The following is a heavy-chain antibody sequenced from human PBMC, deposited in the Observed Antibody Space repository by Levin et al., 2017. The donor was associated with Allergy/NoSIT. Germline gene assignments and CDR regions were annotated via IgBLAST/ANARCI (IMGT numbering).Heavy chain of an antibody. Sequence: GSLRLSCTVSGGSISNYDWGWIRQPPGKGLEWIGYIHYSGSSNYNPSLKSRVTMSVDTSKNQFSLRLRSVTAADTAVYYCAREGGTDPWGQGTLVTVSS. D-gene: IGHD1-26*01. V-gene: IGHV4-59*01. CDR3: AREGGTDP. CDR1: GGSISNYD. J-gene: IGHJ5*02. CDR2: IHYSGSS.